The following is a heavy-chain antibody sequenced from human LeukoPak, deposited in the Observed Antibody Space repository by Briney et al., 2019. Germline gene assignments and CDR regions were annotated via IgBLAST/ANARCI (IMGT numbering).Heavy chain of an antibody. V-gene: IGHV5-51*01. Sequence: GESLKISCKGSGYNFTNYWIGWVRQMPGKGLEWMGIIYPGDSDTRYSPSFQGQVTISADKSISTAHLQWSSLKASDTAMYYCARPGASFYYDSSGYYGDDAFDIWGQGTMVTVSS. J-gene: IGHJ3*02. D-gene: IGHD3-22*01. CDR3: ARPGASFYYDSSGYYGDDAFDI. CDR1: GYNFTNYW. CDR2: IYPGDSDT.